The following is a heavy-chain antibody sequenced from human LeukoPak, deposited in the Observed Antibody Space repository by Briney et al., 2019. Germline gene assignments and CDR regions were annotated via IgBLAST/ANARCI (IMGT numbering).Heavy chain of an antibody. Sequence: SETLSLTCAVYGGSFSGYYWSWIRQPPGKGLEWIGEINHSGSTNYNPSLKSRVTISVDMSKNQLSLRLRSVTAADTAVYYCARGTESYSGYDRGYFDYWGQGSLVTVSS. CDR1: GGSFSGYY. J-gene: IGHJ4*02. CDR2: INHSGST. D-gene: IGHD5-12*01. V-gene: IGHV4-34*01. CDR3: ARGTESYSGYDRGYFDY.